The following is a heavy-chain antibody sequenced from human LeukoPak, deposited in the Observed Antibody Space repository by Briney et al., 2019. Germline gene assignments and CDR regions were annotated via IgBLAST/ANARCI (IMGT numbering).Heavy chain of an antibody. Sequence: GGSLRLSCAASGFTFTTYAMSWVRQAPGKGLEWVSAISDSGGSTYYADSVKGRFTISRDNSKNTLYLQMNSLRAEDTAVYHCAGDQVAAPEWYFDLWGRGTLVTVSS. CDR2: ISDSGGST. D-gene: IGHD1-26*01. V-gene: IGHV3-23*01. CDR1: GFTFTTYA. J-gene: IGHJ2*01. CDR3: AGDQVAAPEWYFDL.